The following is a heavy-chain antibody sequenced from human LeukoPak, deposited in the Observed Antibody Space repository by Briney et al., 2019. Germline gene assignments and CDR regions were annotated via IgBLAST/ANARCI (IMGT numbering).Heavy chain of an antibody. Sequence: PSETLSLTCTVSGGSISSYYWSWIRQPPGKGLEWIGYIYYSGSTNYNPSLKSRVTISVDTSKNQFSLKLSSVTAADTAVYYCATTEYDSSGYYVGIYYGMDVWGQGTTVTVSS. V-gene: IGHV4-59*01. CDR3: ATTEYDSSGYYVGIYYGMDV. D-gene: IGHD3-22*01. CDR2: IYYSGST. CDR1: GGSISSYY. J-gene: IGHJ6*02.